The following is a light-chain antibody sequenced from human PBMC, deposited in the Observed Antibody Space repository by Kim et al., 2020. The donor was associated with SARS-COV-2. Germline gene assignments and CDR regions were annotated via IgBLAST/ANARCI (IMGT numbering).Light chain of an antibody. CDR1: QSISSY. Sequence: DIQMTQSPSSLSASVGDRVTITCRASQSISSYLNWYQQKPGKAPKLLIYAASSLQSGVPSRFSASGSGTDFTLTISSLQPEDFATYYCQQSYSTPLVTFGGGTKVDIK. V-gene: IGKV1-39*01. CDR3: QQSYSTPLVT. J-gene: IGKJ4*01. CDR2: AAS.